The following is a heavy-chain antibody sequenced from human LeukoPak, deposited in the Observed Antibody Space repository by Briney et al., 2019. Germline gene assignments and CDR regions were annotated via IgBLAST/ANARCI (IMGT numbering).Heavy chain of an antibody. J-gene: IGHJ4*02. CDR3: ARGGSSYDYVWGSYRDQYYFDY. D-gene: IGHD3-16*02. Sequence: SQTLSLTCTVSGGSISSGDFYWSWVRQPPGKGLEWIGYIYYSGSTYYNPSLKSRVTISVDTSKNQFSLKLSSVTAADTAVYYCARGGSSYDYVWGSYRDQYYFDYWGQGTLVTVSS. CDR1: GGSISSGDFY. CDR2: IYYSGST. V-gene: IGHV4-30-4*08.